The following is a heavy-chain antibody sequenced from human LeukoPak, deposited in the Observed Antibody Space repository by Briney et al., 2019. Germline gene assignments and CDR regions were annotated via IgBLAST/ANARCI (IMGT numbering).Heavy chain of an antibody. CDR2: IIPIFGTA. J-gene: IGHJ4*02. Sequence: ASLKVSCKASGGTFSSYAISWVRQAPGQGLEWMGGIIPIFGTANYAQKFQGRVTITADESTSTAYMELSSLRSGDTAVYYCAKADSSSWYLAPDYGGQGTLVTVSS. D-gene: IGHD6-13*01. CDR3: AKADSSSWYLAPDY. V-gene: IGHV1-69*19. CDR1: GGTFSSYA.